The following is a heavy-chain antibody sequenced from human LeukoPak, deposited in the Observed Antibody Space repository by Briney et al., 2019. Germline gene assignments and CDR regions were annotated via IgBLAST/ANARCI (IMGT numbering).Heavy chain of an antibody. CDR3: AKEYSGYDFDY. D-gene: IGHD5-12*01. Sequence: GGSLRVSCAASGFTLRSYDMSWVRQAPGKGLEWVAATSGSGVNSYYADSVRGRFTISRDNSRNTLYLQMDSLRAEDTALYCCAKEYSGYDFDYWGQGTLVTVSS. CDR2: TSGSGVNS. J-gene: IGHJ4*02. CDR1: GFTLRSYD. V-gene: IGHV3-23*01.